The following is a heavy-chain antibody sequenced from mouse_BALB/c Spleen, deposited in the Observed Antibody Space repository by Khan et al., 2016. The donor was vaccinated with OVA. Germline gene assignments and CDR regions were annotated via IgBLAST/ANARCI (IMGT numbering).Heavy chain of an antibody. J-gene: IGHJ2*01. CDR2: INPHIGET. D-gene: IGHD1-1*01. CDR1: GYSFTGYF. Sequence: VQLKQSGPELVKPGASVKISCKASGYSFTGYFMNWVMQSHGKSLEWIGRINPHIGETLYNQKFKDKATLTVDESSSTAHMELRSLTSEDSVVYYCTRIYRSDFDYWGQGTTVTVSS. CDR3: TRIYRSDFDY. V-gene: IGHV1-20*01.